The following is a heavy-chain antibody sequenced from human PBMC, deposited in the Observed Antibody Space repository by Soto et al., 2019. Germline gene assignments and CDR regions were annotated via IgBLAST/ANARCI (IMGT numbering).Heavy chain of an antibody. CDR1: GFTFSNTW. CDR2: IKGDDSRK. V-gene: IGHV3-7*01. J-gene: IGHJ3*01. D-gene: IGHD3-3*01. CDR3: TRDLSPGSGGAWHDAFDV. Sequence: EVQVVESGGGRVQPGGSLRLSCAASGFTFSNTWMSWVRQAPGKGLEWVANIKGDDSRKNYVDSVKGRFTISRDNAKNSLYLQMNSLRVEDTAIYYCTRDLSPGSGGAWHDAFDVLGQGTMVTVSS.